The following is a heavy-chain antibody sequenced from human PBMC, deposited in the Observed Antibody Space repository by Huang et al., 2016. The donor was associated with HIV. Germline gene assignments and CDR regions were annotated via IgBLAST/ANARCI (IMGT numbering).Heavy chain of an antibody. V-gene: IGHV4-34*01. Sequence: QVQLHQWGAGLLKPSETLSLTCAVYGGPFSGYYWSWIRQPPGKGLEWIGEITQSGSTNYNPSLKSRVTISEETSKNQFSLKLSSVTAADTAVYYCARAPHYGSGSYYYWGQGTLVTVSS. J-gene: IGHJ4*02. CDR3: ARAPHYGSGSYYY. CDR2: ITQSGST. D-gene: IGHD3-10*01. CDR1: GGPFSGYY.